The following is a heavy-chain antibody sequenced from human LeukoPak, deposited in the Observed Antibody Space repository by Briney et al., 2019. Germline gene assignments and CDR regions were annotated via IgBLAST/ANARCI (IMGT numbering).Heavy chain of an antibody. D-gene: IGHD1-26*01. CDR3: VRAAGAQPLDY. CDR2: SHPNSGDT. J-gene: IGHJ4*02. V-gene: IGHV1-2*02. Sequence: ASVKVSCKASGYTFTAYYEHWVRQAPGQGLEWMGWSHPNSGDTYYAQNFQGRVTMTGDTSTSTAYMDVRRLTSDDTAVYYCVRAAGAQPLDYWGQGTLVTVSS. CDR1: GYTFTAYY.